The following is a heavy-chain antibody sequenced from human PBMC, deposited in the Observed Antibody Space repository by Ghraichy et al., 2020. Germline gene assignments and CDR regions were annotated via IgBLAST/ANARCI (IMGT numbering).Heavy chain of an antibody. CDR3: AIVGYDSRGLRYYFDY. D-gene: IGHD3-22*01. J-gene: IGHJ4*02. Sequence: GGSLRLSCAASGFTFRSYEMNWVRQAPGKGLEWVSYITSSGSTTYYADSVKGRFTISRDNAKNSLYLQVNSLRADDTAVYYCAIVGYDSRGLRYYFDYWGQGTLVTVSS. CDR2: ITSSGSTT. CDR1: GFTFRSYE. V-gene: IGHV3-48*03.